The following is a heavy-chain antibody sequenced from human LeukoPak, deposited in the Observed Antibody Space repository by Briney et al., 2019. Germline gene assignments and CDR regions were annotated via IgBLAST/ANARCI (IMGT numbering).Heavy chain of an antibody. CDR2: ISRISTAI. CDR3: ARNGYKWADL. CDR1: GFTFDYFA. J-gene: IGHJ5*02. V-gene: IGHV3-48*01. D-gene: IGHD5-24*01. Sequence: GGSLRLSCVASGFTFDYFAMSWVRQTPGKGLEWIAYISRISTAIQYADSVKGRFTISRDNGENSLFLQMNSLRVEDTALYYCARNGYKWADLWGQGTLVTVSS.